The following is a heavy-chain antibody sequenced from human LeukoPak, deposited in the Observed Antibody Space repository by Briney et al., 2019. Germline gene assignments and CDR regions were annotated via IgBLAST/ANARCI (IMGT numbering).Heavy chain of an antibody. CDR2: IYYSGST. Sequence: SETLSLTCTVSGGSISSSSYYWGWIRQPPGKGLEWIGSIYYSGSTYYNPSLKSRVTISVDTSKNQFSLKLSSVTAADTAVYYCARGRSSMVRGYYYYYMDVWGQGTLVTVSS. CDR1: GGSISSSSYY. D-gene: IGHD3-10*01. CDR3: ARGRSSMVRGYYYYYMDV. V-gene: IGHV4-39*07. J-gene: IGHJ6*03.